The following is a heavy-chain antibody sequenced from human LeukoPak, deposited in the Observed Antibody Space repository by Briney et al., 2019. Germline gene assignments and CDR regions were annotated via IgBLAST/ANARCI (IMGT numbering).Heavy chain of an antibody. J-gene: IGHJ4*02. CDR2: IDQDGGGK. V-gene: IGHV3-7*01. CDR3: ARGDWAPFDY. Sequence: GGSLRLSCAASGFTFSDYWMNWVRQAPGKGLEWVANIDQDGGGKYYLDSVKGRFTTSRDNAKSSLYLQIDSLRAEDTAVYYCARGDWAPFDYWGQGSLLTASS. D-gene: IGHD2-21*02. CDR1: GFTFSDYW.